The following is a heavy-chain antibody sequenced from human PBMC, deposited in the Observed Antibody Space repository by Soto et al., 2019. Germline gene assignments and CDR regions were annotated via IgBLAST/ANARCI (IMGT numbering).Heavy chain of an antibody. J-gene: IGHJ3*01. V-gene: IGHV3-23*01. CDR2: RSGSSRST. CDR3: ARPYGGKIGDALEL. Sequence: PGGSLSLPCAAPGFTFSSYAMSWVRQAPGKGLECVSVRSGSSRSTYYEESVKDRSTTAIDNSKYTLYLHKNSLRAYDTAVYYCARPYGGKIGDALELWRQGTMVTVS. D-gene: IGHD2-15*01. CDR1: GFTFSSYA.